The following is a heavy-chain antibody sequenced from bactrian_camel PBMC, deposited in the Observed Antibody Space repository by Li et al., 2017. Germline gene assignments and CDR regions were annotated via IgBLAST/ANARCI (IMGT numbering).Heavy chain of an antibody. CDR1: GFTFSSYD. Sequence: EVQLVESGGGLVQPGGSLRLSGAATGFTFSSYDISWVRQAPGKGREGVASIYTGTDRTYYADSVKGRFTISKDNAENGLFLQMSNLKPEDTAMYYCAADQNTCTTASGRTLQPKAARYKMWGQGTQVTV. CDR2: IYTGTDRT. D-gene: IGHD7*01. V-gene: IGHV3S31*01. J-gene: IGHJ4*01. CDR3: AADQNTCTTASGRTLQPKAARYKM.